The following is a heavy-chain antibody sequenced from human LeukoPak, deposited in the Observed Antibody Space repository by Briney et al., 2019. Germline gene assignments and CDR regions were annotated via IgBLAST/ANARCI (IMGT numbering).Heavy chain of an antibody. V-gene: IGHV3-23*01. CDR3: ARAVDDYVWGSYRPPGH. D-gene: IGHD3-16*02. CDR1: GFTFRHFA. J-gene: IGHJ4*02. Sequence: QPGGSLKLSCAASGFTFRHFAMNWVRQAPGKGLEWVSAISGGGGRTYYADSVKGRFTISRDDSKNTLYLQMNSLRAEDTAVYYCARAVDDYVWGSYRPPGHWGQGTLVTVSS. CDR2: ISGGGGRT.